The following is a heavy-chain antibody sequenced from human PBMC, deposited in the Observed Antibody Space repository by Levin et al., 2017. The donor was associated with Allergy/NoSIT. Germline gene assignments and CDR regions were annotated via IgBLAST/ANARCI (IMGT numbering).Heavy chain of an antibody. CDR1: GFTFSSSW. Sequence: GESLKISCAASGFTFSSSWMTWVRQAPGKGLEWVANIKEDGREVYYVDSLKGRFTISRDNAKNSLYLQINSLMAEDTAVYYCARSLYRSAWHKRHDAFDIWGQGTMVTVYS. CDR3: ARSLYRSAWHKRHDAFDI. CDR2: IKEDGREV. V-gene: IGHV3-7*01. J-gene: IGHJ3*02. D-gene: IGHD6-19*01.